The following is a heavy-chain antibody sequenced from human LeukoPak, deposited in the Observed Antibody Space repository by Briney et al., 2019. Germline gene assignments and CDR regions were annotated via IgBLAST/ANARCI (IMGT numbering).Heavy chain of an antibody. D-gene: IGHD3-3*01. CDR2: ISGSGGST. J-gene: IGHJ4*02. Sequence: GGSLRLSCAASGFTFSSYAMSWVRQAPGKGLEWVSAISGSGGSTYYADSVKGRFTISRDNSKNTLYLQMNSLRAEDTAVYYCAKDPPQTRDTIFGVFDYWGQGTLVTVSS. CDR3: AKDPPQTRDTIFGVFDY. V-gene: IGHV3-23*01. CDR1: GFTFSSYA.